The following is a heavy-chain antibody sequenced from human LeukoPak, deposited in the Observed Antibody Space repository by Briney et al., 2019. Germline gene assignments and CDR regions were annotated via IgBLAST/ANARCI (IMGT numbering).Heavy chain of an antibody. CDR3: ARDRHDFWSGYTIKYYFDY. V-gene: IGHV3-21*01. J-gene: IGHJ4*02. D-gene: IGHD3-3*01. Sequence: PGGSLRLSCAASGFTFSSYSMNWVRQAPGKGLEWVSSISSSSSYIYYADSVKGRFTISRDNAKNSLYLQMNSLRAEDTAVYYCARDRHDFWSGYTIKYYFDYWGQGTLVTVSS. CDR2: ISSSSSYI. CDR1: GFTFSSYS.